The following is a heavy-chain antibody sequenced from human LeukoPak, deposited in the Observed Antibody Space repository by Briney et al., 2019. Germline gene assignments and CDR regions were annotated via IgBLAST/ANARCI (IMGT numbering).Heavy chain of an antibody. J-gene: IGHJ6*02. D-gene: IGHD2-2*02. Sequence: SETLSLTCAVSVGSISSGNWWTWVRQSPGKGLEWIGEIYHNGTLNYNPSLKSRVTISADSFKNHFSLKLTSVTAADTAVYYCAAAPILRGEGGEHYKYGMDVWGQGTTVIVSS. V-gene: IGHV4-4*02. CDR1: VGSISSGNW. CDR2: IYHNGTL. CDR3: AAAPILRGEGGEHYKYGMDV.